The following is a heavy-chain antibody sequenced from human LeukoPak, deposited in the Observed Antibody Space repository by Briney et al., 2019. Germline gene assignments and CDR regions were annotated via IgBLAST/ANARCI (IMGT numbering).Heavy chain of an antibody. Sequence: ASVKVSCKASEYTFTGYYMHWVRQAPGQGLEWMGWINPNSGGTNYAQKFQGRVTMTRDTSISTAYMELSRLRSDDTAVYYCAVDNMVRAYYYYYYMDVWGKGTTVTVSS. CDR3: AVDNMVRAYYYYYYMDV. J-gene: IGHJ6*03. D-gene: IGHD3-10*01. CDR2: INPNSGGT. CDR1: EYTFTGYY. V-gene: IGHV1-2*02.